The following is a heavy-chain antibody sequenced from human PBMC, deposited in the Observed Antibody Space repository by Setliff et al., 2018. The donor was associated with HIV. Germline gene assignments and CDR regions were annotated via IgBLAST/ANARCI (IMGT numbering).Heavy chain of an antibody. CDR2: INAGNGNT. J-gene: IGHJ3*02. CDR3: ARLSSAAMWGGGAFDI. D-gene: IGHD2-2*01. V-gene: IGHV1-3*01. CDR1: GYSFTSHT. Sequence: ASVKVSCKASGYSFTSHTIHWVRQAPGQRLEWMGWINAGNGNTKYSQKFRGRVTFTRDTSASTAYMEPSGLGFEDTAVYYCARLSSAAMWGGGAFDIWGQGTMVTVSS.